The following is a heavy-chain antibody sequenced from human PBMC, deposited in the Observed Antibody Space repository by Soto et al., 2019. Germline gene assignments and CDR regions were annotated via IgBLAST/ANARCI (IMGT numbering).Heavy chain of an antibody. Sequence: PGGSLRLSCAASGFTFSSHAMSWVRQAPGKGLEWVSAISGSGGSTYYADSVKGRFTISRDNSKNTLYLQMNSLRAEDTAVYYCAKVAMVRGVITSGHYYFDYWGQGTPVTVSS. D-gene: IGHD3-10*01. CDR2: ISGSGGST. CDR1: GFTFSSHA. J-gene: IGHJ4*02. V-gene: IGHV3-23*01. CDR3: AKVAMVRGVITSGHYYFDY.